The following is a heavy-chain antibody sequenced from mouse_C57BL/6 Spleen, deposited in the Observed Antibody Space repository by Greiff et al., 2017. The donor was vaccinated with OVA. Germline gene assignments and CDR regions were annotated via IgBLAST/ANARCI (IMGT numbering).Heavy chain of an antibody. CDR3: ARYEYFDY. CDR2: IDPSDSYT. V-gene: IGHV1-50*01. CDR1: GYTFTSYW. Sequence: VQLQQPGAELVKPGASVKLSCKASGYTFTSYWMQWVKQRPGQGLEWIGEIDPSDSYTNYNQKFKGKATLTVDTSSSTAYMQLSSLTSEDSAVCYCARYEYFDYWGQGTTLTVSS. J-gene: IGHJ2*01. D-gene: IGHD2-3*01.